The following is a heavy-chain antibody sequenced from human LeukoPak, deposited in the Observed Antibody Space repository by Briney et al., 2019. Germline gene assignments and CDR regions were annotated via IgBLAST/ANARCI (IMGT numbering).Heavy chain of an antibody. V-gene: IGHV1-46*01. CDR2: INPSGGST. J-gene: IGHJ4*02. Sequence: ASVKVSCKASGYTFTSYYMHWVRQAPGQGLEWMGIINPSGGSTSYAQKFQGRVTMTRDTSTSTVYMELSSLRSEDTAVYYCAKVSPSLNYYDSSGYYTRCYFDYWGQGTLVTVSS. CDR3: AKVSPSLNYYDSSGYYTRCYFDY. D-gene: IGHD3-22*01. CDR1: GYTFTSYY.